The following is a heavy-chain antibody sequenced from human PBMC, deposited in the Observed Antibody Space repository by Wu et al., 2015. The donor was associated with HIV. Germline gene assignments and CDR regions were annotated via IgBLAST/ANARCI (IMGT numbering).Heavy chain of an antibody. D-gene: IGHD1-26*01. J-gene: IGHJ4*02. V-gene: IGHV1-69*13. CDR3: ARDGTPKVGAHWPYYFDY. CDR1: GGTFSSYA. CDR2: IIPIFGTA. Sequence: QVQLVQSGAEVKKPGSSVKVSCKASGGTFSSYAISWVRQAPGQGLEWMGRIIPIFGTANYAQKFQGRVTITADESTSTAYMELSSLRSEDTAVYYCARDGTPKVGAHWPYYFDYWGQGTLVTVSS.